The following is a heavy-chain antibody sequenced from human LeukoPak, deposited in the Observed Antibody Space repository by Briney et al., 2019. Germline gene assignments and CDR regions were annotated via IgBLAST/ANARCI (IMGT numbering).Heavy chain of an antibody. Sequence: PGGSLRLSCAVSGFTVSNNALTWFRQAPGKGLEWVSAISGSGGSTYYADSVKGRFTISRDNSKNTLYLQMNSLRAEDTAVYYCAKAPYYGDYSPFDYWGQGTLVTVSS. CDR1: GFTVSNNA. J-gene: IGHJ4*02. D-gene: IGHD4-17*01. CDR2: ISGSGGST. CDR3: AKAPYYGDYSPFDY. V-gene: IGHV3-23*01.